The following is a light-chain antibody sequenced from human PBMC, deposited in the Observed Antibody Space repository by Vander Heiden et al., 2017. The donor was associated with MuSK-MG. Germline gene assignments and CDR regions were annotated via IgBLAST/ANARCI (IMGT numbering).Light chain of an antibody. Sequence: QSVLTQPPSVSGAPGQRVTIACTGSSANIGVGYDVHWNQQLPGTAPKLLIYGNSNRPSGVPDRFSGSKSGTSASLAITGLQAEDEADYYCQSYDSSLSGMVFGGGTKLTVL. J-gene: IGLJ2*01. CDR2: GNS. CDR3: QSYDSSLSGMV. V-gene: IGLV1-40*01. CDR1: SANIGVGYD.